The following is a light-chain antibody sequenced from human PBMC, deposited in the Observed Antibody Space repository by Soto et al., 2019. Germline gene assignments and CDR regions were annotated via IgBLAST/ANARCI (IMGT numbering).Light chain of an antibody. J-gene: IGKJ3*01. CDR3: QHYGGPFT. CDR2: AAY. Sequence: EIVLTQSPGTLSLSPGGSATLSCRASQSVSSSYLAWYQQKPGQAPRLLISAAYSRASGIPGRFSGSGSGTDFTLTIRRLEPEDFAVYYCQHYGGPFTFGPGTKVDIK. CDR1: QSVSSSY. V-gene: IGKV3-20*01.